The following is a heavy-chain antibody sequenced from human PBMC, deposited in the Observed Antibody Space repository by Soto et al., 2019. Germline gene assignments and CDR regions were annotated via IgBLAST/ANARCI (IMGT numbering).Heavy chain of an antibody. CDR2: ISAYNGNT. V-gene: IGHV1-18*01. Sequence: QVQLVQSGAEVKKPGASVKVSCKASGYTFTSYGISWVRQAPGHGLEWMGWISAYNGNTNYAQKLQGRVTMTTDTATSTAYMELRSMRSDDTAVYYCARQLYTAGDDAFDIWGQGTMVTVSS. J-gene: IGHJ3*02. D-gene: IGHD1-20*01. CDR3: ARQLYTAGDDAFDI. CDR1: GYTFTSYG.